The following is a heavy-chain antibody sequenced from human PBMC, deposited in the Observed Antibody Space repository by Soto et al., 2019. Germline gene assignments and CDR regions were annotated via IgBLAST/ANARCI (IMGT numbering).Heavy chain of an antibody. D-gene: IGHD3-3*01. CDR2: ISWNSGTI. J-gene: IGHJ4*02. CDR3: AKSIFGVLIIGAYFDS. Sequence: EVQLVESGGGLEQPGRSLRLSCAASGFTFDDYAMHWVRQAPGKGLEWVSGISWNSGTIGYADSVKGRFTISRDNAKNSLCLQMNSLRAEDTALYYCAKSIFGVLIIGAYFDSWGQGTLVTVSS. V-gene: IGHV3-9*01. CDR1: GFTFDDYA.